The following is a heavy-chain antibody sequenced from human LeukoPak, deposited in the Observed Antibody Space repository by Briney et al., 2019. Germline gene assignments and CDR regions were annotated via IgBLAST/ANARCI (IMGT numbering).Heavy chain of an antibody. Sequence: GGSLRLSCAASGFTFSTYALSWVRQAPGKGLEWVSAISGSGGSTFYADSVKGRFTISRDNSKNTLFLQMNGLRAEDTAVYYCAKDRSCSGSSCNVGSWGQGTMVTVSS. J-gene: IGHJ3*01. CDR2: ISGSGGST. V-gene: IGHV3-23*01. CDR1: GFTFSTYA. D-gene: IGHD2-2*01. CDR3: AKDRSCSGSSCNVGS.